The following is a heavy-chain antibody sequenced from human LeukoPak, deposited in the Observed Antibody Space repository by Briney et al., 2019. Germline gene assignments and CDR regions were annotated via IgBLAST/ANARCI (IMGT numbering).Heavy chain of an antibody. CDR3: ARGSYDYPAFDI. J-gene: IGHJ3*02. CDR2: IYYSGST. Sequence: SETLSLTCTVSGGSISSYYWSWIRQPPGKGLEWIGYIYYSGSTNYNPSLKSRVTISVDTSKSQFSLKLSSVTAADTAVYYCARGSYDYPAFDIWGQGTMVTVSS. V-gene: IGHV4-59*01. D-gene: IGHD5-12*01. CDR1: GGSISSYY.